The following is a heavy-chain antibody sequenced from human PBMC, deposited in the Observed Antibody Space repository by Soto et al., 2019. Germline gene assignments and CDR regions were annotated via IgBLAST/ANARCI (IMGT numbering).Heavy chain of an antibody. CDR1: GFTFSNAW. CDR2: ISYDGSNK. V-gene: IGHV3-30*03. Sequence: GGSLRLSCAASGFTFSNAWMNWVRQAPGKGLEWVAVISYDGSNKYYADSVKGRFTISRDNSKNTLYLQMNSLRAEDTAVYYCARGGDPDYWGQGTLVTVSS. J-gene: IGHJ4*02. D-gene: IGHD2-21*02. CDR3: ARGGDPDY.